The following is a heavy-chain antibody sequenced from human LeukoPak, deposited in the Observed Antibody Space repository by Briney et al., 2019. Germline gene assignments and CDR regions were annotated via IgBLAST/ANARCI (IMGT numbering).Heavy chain of an antibody. CDR3: ARETVYQLLLPPYYYGMDV. CDR1: GIAFSNSI. D-gene: IGHD2-2*01. Sequence: PGGSLRLSCVASGIAFSNSIMHWVRQAPGKGLEWVSAMSYDGFSKYYADSMKGRLTISRDDSKNTVYLQMKSLRPEDTAVYYCARETVYQLLLPPYYYGMDVWGQGTTVTVSS. J-gene: IGHJ6*02. V-gene: IGHV3-30*04. CDR2: MSYDGFSK.